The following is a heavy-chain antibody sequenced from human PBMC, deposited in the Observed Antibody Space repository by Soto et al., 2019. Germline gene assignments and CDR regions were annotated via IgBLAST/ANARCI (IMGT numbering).Heavy chain of an antibody. D-gene: IGHD3-22*01. V-gene: IGHV1-69*02. CDR2: IIPILGIA. Sequence: ASVKVSCKASGGTFSSYTISWVRQAPGQGLEWMGRIIPILGIANYAQKFQGRVTITADKSTSTAYMELSSLRSEDTAVYYCARGRLYYYDSSGLDAFDIWGQGTMVTVSS. CDR1: GGTFSSYT. CDR3: ARGRLYYYDSSGLDAFDI. J-gene: IGHJ3*02.